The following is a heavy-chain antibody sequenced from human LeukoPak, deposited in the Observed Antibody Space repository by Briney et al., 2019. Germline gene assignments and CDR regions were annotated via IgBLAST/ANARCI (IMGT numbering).Heavy chain of an antibody. CDR3: ARDGYYDSSGPIDAFDT. CDR1: GGSISSYY. J-gene: IGHJ3*02. V-gene: IGHV4-4*07. Sequence: SETLSLTCTVSGGSISSYYWSWIRQPAGKGLEWIGRIYTSGSTNYNPSLKSRVTMSVDTSKNQFSLRLSSVTAADTAVYYCARDGYYDSSGPIDAFDTWGQGTMVTVSS. CDR2: IYTSGST. D-gene: IGHD3-22*01.